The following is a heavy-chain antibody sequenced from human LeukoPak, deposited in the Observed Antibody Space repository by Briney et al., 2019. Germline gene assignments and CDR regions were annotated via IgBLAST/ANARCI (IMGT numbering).Heavy chain of an antibody. J-gene: IGHJ4*02. CDR1: GFTFSSYA. CDR3: AKRLLGLWMFDY. D-gene: IGHD3-10*01. Sequence: GGSLRLSCAASGFTFSSYAMSWVRQAPGKGLECVSTITGSGYSTYYADSVKGRFTISRDNSKNTLHLQMDSLRAEDTAVYYCAKRLLGLWMFDYWGQGTLVTVSS. CDR2: ITGSGYST. V-gene: IGHV3-23*01.